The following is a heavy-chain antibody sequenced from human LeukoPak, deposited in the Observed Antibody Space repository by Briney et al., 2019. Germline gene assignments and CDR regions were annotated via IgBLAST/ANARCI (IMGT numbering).Heavy chain of an antibody. CDR3: AKAGYCSGGSCYRGFDY. Sequence: QPGGSLRLSCAASGFTFSSYAMSWVRQAPGKGLEWVSAISGSGAGTHYADSVQGRFTISRDNSKNTLYLQMNSLRAEDTAVYYCAKAGYCSGGSCYRGFDYWGQGTLVTVSS. CDR2: ISGSGAGT. J-gene: IGHJ4*02. D-gene: IGHD2-15*01. CDR1: GFTFSSYA. V-gene: IGHV3-23*01.